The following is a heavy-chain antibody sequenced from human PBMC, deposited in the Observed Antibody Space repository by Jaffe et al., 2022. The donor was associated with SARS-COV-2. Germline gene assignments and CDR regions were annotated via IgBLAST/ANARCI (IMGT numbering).Heavy chain of an antibody. CDR1: AYTLTGLY. Sequence: QVLLVQSGAEVKKPGASVKVSCKASAYTLTGLYVHWVRQAPGQGLEWMGRINPNSGDTTFAQRFQGRVTMTRDRSINTAYMELSSVTSDDTAVYYCASTIMIGIGGSTHNVGSLGHWGQGTLVTVSA. J-gene: IGHJ4*02. CDR2: INPNSGDT. CDR3: ASTIMIGIGGSTHNVGSLGH. V-gene: IGHV1-2*06. D-gene: IGHD3-16*01.